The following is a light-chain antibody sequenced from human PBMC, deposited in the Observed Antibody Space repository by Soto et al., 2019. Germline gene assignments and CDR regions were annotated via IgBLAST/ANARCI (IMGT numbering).Light chain of an antibody. J-gene: IGKJ4*01. Sequence: MTPSPSSLSASVGDRVTITCRTSQSISRYFNWYQQRPGNAPNLLIYAASSLQSGVPSRFSGSASGTDFTLTISSLQPEDFATYYCQQVKSYPRTFGGGTKVDIK. CDR1: QSISRY. CDR2: AAS. CDR3: QQVKSYPRT. V-gene: IGKV1-39*01.